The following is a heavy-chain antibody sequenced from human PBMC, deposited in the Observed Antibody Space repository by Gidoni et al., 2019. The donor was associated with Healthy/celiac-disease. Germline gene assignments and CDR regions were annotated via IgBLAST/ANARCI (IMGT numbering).Heavy chain of an antibody. Sequence: QVQLVESGGGVVQPGRSLRLSCAASGFTFSSYGMHWVRPAPGKGLEWVAVIWYDGSNQYYADSVKGRFTISRDNSKNTLYLQMNSLRAEDTAVYYCARDFMTPNRGMDVWGQGTTVTVSS. D-gene: IGHD3-16*01. V-gene: IGHV3-33*01. CDR1: GFTFSSYG. CDR3: ARDFMTPNRGMDV. J-gene: IGHJ6*02. CDR2: IWYDGSNQ.